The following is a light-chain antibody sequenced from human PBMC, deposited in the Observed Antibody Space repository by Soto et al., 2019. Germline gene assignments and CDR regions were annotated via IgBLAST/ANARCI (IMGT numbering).Light chain of an antibody. Sequence: DIPLTQSPSFLSASVGDRVTITCRASQGISTYLAWYLQRPGKAPKLLIYGASTLQSGVPSRFSGSGSGTEFPLTISSLQPEDFGTYYGQQLNTDLYSFGQWSKLEI. V-gene: IGKV1-9*01. CDR3: QQLNTDLYS. J-gene: IGKJ2*01. CDR1: QGISTY. CDR2: GAS.